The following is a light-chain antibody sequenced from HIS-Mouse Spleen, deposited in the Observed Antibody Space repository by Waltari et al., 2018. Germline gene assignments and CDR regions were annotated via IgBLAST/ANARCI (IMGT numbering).Light chain of an antibody. V-gene: IGLV3-10*01. Sequence: SYAPTQPPSVSVSAGHTARITCSGDALPNKYAYWYQQKSGQAPVLVIYEDRKRPSGIPERFSGSSSGTMATLTISGAQVEDEADYYCYSTDSSGNHRVFGGGTKLTVL. CDR1: ALPNKY. J-gene: IGLJ2*01. CDR2: EDR. CDR3: YSTDSSGNHRV.